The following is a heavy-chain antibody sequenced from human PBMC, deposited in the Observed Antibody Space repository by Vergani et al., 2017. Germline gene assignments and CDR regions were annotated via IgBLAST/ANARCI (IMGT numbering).Heavy chain of an antibody. V-gene: IGHV1-2*02. CDR1: GYTFTGYY. Sequence: QVQLVQSGAEVKKPGASVKVSCKASGYTFTGYYMHWVRQAPGQGLEWMGWINTNSGGTNYAQKFQGRVTMTRDTSISTAYMELSRLRSDDTAVYYCARGTAVILTTRHSVCVFDYWGQGTLVTVSS. CDR2: INTNSGGT. D-gene: IGHD3-9*01. CDR3: ARGTAVILTTRHSVCVFDY. J-gene: IGHJ4*02.